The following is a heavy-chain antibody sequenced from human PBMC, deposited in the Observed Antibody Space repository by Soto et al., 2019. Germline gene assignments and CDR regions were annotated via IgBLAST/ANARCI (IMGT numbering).Heavy chain of an antibody. CDR1: GGSISSSSYH. CDR3: ARRGYGSGSYYVDV. J-gene: IGHJ6*02. D-gene: IGHD3-10*01. V-gene: IGHV4-39*01. CDR2: IYYSGST. Sequence: SETLSLTCTVSGGSISSSSYHWGWIRQPPGKGLEWIGSIYYSGSTYYNPSLKSRVAISVDTSKNQFSLKLSSVTAADTAVYYCARRGYGSGSYYVDVWGQGTTVTVSS.